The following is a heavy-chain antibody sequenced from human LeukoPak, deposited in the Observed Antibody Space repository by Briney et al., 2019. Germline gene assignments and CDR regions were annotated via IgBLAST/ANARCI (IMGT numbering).Heavy chain of an antibody. V-gene: IGHV4-30-4*08. J-gene: IGHJ3*02. CDR2: IYYSGST. CDR1: GGSISSGDYY. Sequence: SQTLSLTCTVSGGSISSGDYYWSWIRQPPGKGLEWIGYIYYSGSTYYNPSLKSRVTISVDTSKNQFSLKLSSVTAADTAVYYCARDPVALVVVPAAAHDAFDIWDQGTMVTVSS. D-gene: IGHD2-2*01. CDR3: ARDPVALVVVPAAAHDAFDI.